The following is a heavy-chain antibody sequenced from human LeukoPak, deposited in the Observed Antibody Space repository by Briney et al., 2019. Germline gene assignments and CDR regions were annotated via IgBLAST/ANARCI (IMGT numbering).Heavy chain of an antibody. Sequence: GASVSLSCAAYGFTFSCHAMGWVRQAAGKGRAWVSAIIGSGGSTYYADSVKGRFTISRDNSKNTLYLQMNSLGADDTAVYFCAKDISQGYTFGSIEEDYWGQGTLVTVSS. CDR3: AKDISQGYTFGSIEEDY. CDR1: GFTFSCHA. J-gene: IGHJ4*02. V-gene: IGHV3-23*01. CDR2: IIGSGGST. D-gene: IGHD5-18*01.